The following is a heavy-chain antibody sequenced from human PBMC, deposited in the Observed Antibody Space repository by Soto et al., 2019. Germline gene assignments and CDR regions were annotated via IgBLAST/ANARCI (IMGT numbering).Heavy chain of an antibody. J-gene: IGHJ6*02. Sequence: ASVKVSCKASGYTFTSYGISWVRQAPGQGLEWMGGIIPIFGTANYAQKFQGRVTITADESTSTAYMELSSLRSEDTAVYYCASSPMIVVVTRGYYYYGMDVWGQGTTVTVSS. D-gene: IGHD3-22*01. CDR2: IIPIFGTA. V-gene: IGHV1-69*13. CDR1: GYTFTSYG. CDR3: ASSPMIVVVTRGYYYYGMDV.